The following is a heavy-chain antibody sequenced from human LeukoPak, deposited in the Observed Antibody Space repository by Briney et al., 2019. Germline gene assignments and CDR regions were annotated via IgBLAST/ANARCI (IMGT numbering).Heavy chain of an antibody. CDR2: ISRNGPAT. V-gene: IGHV3-23*01. CDR3: AKGDGSDGKSDY. J-gene: IGHJ4*02. CDR1: GFAFSTNA. Sequence: PGGSLGLSCAASGFAFSTNAISWVRQLPGKWLEWVSAISRNGPATYYADSVKGRLATSRDGSKNPLYLQIDSRRADDKAVYKCAKGDGSDGKSDYAGQGTLVTAPS.